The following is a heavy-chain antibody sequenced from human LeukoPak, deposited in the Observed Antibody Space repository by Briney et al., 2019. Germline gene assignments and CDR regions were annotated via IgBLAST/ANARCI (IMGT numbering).Heavy chain of an antibody. Sequence: GGSLRLSCAASGFTFDDYAMHWVRQAPGKGLEWVSLISWDGGSTYYADSVKGRFTISRDNSKNSLYLQMNGLRAEDTALYYCAKGTDYGDYIGVNYWGRGTLVTVSS. J-gene: IGHJ4*02. CDR1: GFTFDDYA. V-gene: IGHV3-43D*03. CDR2: ISWDGGST. D-gene: IGHD4-17*01. CDR3: AKGTDYGDYIGVNY.